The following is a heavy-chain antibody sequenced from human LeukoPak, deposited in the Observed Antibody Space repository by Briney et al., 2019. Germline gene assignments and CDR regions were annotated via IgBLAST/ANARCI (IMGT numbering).Heavy chain of an antibody. CDR2: ISGSGGST. CDR3: AKVVARDEQIPDY. Sequence: SGGSLRLSCAASGFTFSSYAMSWVRQAPGKGLEWVSAISGSGGSTYYADSVKGRFTISRDNSKNTLYLQMNSLRAEDTAVYYCAKVVARDEQIPDYWGQGTLVTVSS. V-gene: IGHV3-23*01. D-gene: IGHD1/OR15-1a*01. CDR1: GFTFSSYA. J-gene: IGHJ4*02.